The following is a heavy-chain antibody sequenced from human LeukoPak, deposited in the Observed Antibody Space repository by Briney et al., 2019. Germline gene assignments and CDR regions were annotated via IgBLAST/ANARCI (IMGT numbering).Heavy chain of an antibody. CDR3: ARKRGGIYDSRALDL. V-gene: IGHV3-30-3*01. J-gene: IGHJ6*02. D-gene: IGHD3-22*01. CDR2: ITYDGSNA. CDR1: GFTFRSYS. Sequence: GGPLRLSCAASGFTFRSYSMHWVRQAPGKGLEWAATITYDGSNAYYADSVKGRFTISRDNSKNTVYLEMSGLRVEDTAVFHCARKRGGIYDSRALDLWGQGTTVIVSS.